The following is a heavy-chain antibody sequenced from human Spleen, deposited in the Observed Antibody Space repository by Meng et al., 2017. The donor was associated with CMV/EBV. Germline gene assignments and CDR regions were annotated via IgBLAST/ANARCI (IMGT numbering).Heavy chain of an antibody. CDR1: GFTFSSYN. D-gene: IGHD3-3*01. CDR2: ISSSSSYI. Sequence: GESLKISCAASGFTFSSYNMNWVRQAPGKGLEWVSSISSSSSYIYYADSLKGRFTISRDNAKNSLYLLMNSLGAEDTAVYYCARVKGWSPYYSDYAMDVWGQGTTVTVSS. CDR3: ARVKGWSPYYSDYAMDV. V-gene: IGHV3-21*01. J-gene: IGHJ6*02.